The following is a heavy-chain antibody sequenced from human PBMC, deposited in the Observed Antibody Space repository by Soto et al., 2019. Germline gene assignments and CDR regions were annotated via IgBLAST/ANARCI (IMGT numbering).Heavy chain of an antibody. Sequence: QVQLVESGGGVVQPGRSLRLSCAASGFTFSSDSMHWVRQAPGKGLAWVAGISHDGSNKYYADAVKGRLATSRDKSNNTLYLQMNGLRAEATDVYYCARPPSLSSSNDYTNYWGQGTL. V-gene: IGHV3-30*03. CDR3: ARPPSLSSSNDYTNY. CDR2: ISHDGSNK. D-gene: IGHD4-4*01. CDR1: GFTFSSDS. J-gene: IGHJ4*02.